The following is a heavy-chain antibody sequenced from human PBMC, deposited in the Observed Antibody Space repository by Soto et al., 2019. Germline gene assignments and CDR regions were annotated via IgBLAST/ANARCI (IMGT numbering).Heavy chain of an antibody. CDR3: ARRGSRFCSHRSCYTHYCMEV. V-gene: IGHV5-51*01. D-gene: IGHD2-2*02. CDR2: IYPGDDDT. CDR1: GYTFGPHW. Sequence: PVESLKISCRGSGYTFGPHWIGWVRQIPGKGLEWMGIIYPGDDDTRYSPSFQGRVTITVDKSISTAYLQWTTLGASDTAMYYCARRGSRFCSHRSCYTHYCMEVWGHGNPITVSS. J-gene: IGHJ6*02.